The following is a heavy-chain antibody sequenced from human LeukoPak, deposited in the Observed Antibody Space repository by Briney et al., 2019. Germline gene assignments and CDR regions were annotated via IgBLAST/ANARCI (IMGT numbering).Heavy chain of an antibody. V-gene: IGHV4-38-2*02. CDR1: GYSISSGYY. CDR3: MTNYLQGGYYLNY. J-gene: IGHJ4*02. Sequence: SETLSLTCTVSGYSISSGYYWGWIRQPPGKGLEWIANMYHSGLIYYNLSLKSRITISMDTSKNQFSLKLSSVTAADTAVYYCMTNYLQGGYYLNYWGQGTLVTVSS. CDR2: MYHSGLI. D-gene: IGHD4/OR15-4a*01.